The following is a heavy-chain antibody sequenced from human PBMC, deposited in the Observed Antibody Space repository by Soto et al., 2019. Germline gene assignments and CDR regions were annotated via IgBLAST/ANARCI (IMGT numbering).Heavy chain of an antibody. CDR2: INPDGSST. CDR1: GFTFSPYW. V-gene: IGHV3-74*01. CDR3: GIGGSNSPNGMDV. Sequence: EVQLAESGGGLVQPGGSLRLTCAASGFTFSPYWMHWVRQAPGNGLVWVSRINPDGSSTNYADSVKGRFTISRDNAKNTLYLQMNSLRAEHTAVYYCGIGGSNSPNGMDVWGQGTTVTVSS. D-gene: IGHD4-4*01. J-gene: IGHJ6*02.